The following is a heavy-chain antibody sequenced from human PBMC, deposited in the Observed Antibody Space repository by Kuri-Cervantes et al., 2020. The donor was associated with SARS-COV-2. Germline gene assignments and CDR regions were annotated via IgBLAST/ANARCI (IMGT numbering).Heavy chain of an antibody. CDR3: TTGGLFWIGESASPPV. D-gene: IGHD3-3*01. Sequence: ASVKVSCKASGYTLMELSIHWVRQTPGEGLEWMGGFDREDGTVVYAQRFQGRVTLTDDSFADTTYMELINLQSADAATYFCTTGGLFWIGESASPPVWGQGAMVTVSS. CDR1: GYTLMELS. J-gene: IGHJ3*01. CDR2: FDREDGTV. V-gene: IGHV1-24*01.